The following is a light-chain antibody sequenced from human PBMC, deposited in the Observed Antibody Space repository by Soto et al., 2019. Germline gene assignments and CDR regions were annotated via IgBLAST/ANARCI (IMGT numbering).Light chain of an antibody. CDR1: SRDVGGYNY. V-gene: IGLV2-14*01. CDR2: EVS. CDR3: SSYTSSISVI. Sequence: QSALTQPASVSGSPGQSITISCTGTSRDVGGYNYVSWYQHHPGKAPKLMISEVSNRPSGVSDRFSGSKSGNTASLTISGLQAEDEAHYYCSSYTSSISVIFGGGTKLTVL. J-gene: IGLJ2*01.